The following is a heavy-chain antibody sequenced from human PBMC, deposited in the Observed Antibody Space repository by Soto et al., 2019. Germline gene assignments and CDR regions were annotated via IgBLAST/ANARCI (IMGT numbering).Heavy chain of an antibody. CDR3: GHRQSSGYFDY. CDR1: GFSLSTSGVG. D-gene: IGHD6-6*01. V-gene: IGHV2-5*02. Sequence: SGPTLVNPTQTLTLTCTFSGFSLSTSGVGVGWIRPPPGKALEWLALIYWDDDKRYSPSLKSRLTITKDTSRNQVILTMTNVDPVDTATYYCGHRQSSGYFDYWGQGTLVTVSS. J-gene: IGHJ4*02. CDR2: IYWDDDK.